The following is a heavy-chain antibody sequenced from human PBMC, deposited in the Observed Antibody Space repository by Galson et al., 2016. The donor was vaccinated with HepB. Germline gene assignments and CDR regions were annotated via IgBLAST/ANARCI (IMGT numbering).Heavy chain of an antibody. Sequence: SLRLSCAASGFQFSTYDMHWVRQAPGKGLEWVSRIWYDESKKYYSDSVKGRFTISRDNSRNTLFLQMDGPRVEDTAVYYCARDRHLGELTLDYWGQGAPVIVSS. V-gene: IGHV3-33*01. J-gene: IGHJ4*02. CDR2: IWYDESKK. D-gene: IGHD3-16*01. CDR1: GFQFSTYD. CDR3: ARDRHLGELTLDY.